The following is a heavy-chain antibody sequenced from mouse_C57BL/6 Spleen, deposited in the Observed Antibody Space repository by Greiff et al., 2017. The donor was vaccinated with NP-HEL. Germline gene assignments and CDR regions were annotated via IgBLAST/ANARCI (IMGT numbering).Heavy chain of an antibody. Sequence: ESGPGLVKPSQSLSLTCSVTGYSITSGYYWNWIRQFPGNKLEWMGYISYDGSNNYNPSLKNRISITRDTSKNQFFLKLNSVTTEDTATYYCARGPDGGFAYWGQGTLVTVSA. J-gene: IGHJ3*01. V-gene: IGHV3-6*01. CDR1: GYSITSGYY. CDR2: ISYDGSN. CDR3: ARGPDGGFAY.